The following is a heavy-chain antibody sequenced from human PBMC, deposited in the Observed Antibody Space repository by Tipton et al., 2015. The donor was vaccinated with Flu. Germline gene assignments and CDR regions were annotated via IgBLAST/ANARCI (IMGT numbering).Heavy chain of an antibody. Sequence: GLVKPSETLSLTCTVSGGSISSYYWSWIRQPPGKGLEWIGYIYYSGSTNYNPSLKSRVTISVDTSKNQFSLKLSSVTAADTAVYYCARYGRLTGWGDDAFDIWGQGTMVTVSS. CDR1: GGSISSYY. D-gene: IGHD3-9*01. CDR3: ARYGRLTGWGDDAFDI. CDR2: IYYSGST. V-gene: IGHV4-59*01. J-gene: IGHJ3*02.